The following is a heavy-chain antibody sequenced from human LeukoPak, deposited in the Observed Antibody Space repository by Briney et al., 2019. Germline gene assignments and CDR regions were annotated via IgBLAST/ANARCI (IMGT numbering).Heavy chain of an antibody. V-gene: IGHV1-69*05. CDR2: IIPIFGTA. CDR1: GGTFSSYA. CDR3: AGAFCGGDCSPYYYYMGV. Sequence: SVKVSCKASGGTFSSYAISWVRQAPGQGLEWMGGIIPIFGTANYAQKFQGRATITTDESTSTAYMELSSLRSEDTAVYYCAGAFCGGDCSPYYYYMGVWGKGTTVTVSS. D-gene: IGHD2-21*01. J-gene: IGHJ6*03.